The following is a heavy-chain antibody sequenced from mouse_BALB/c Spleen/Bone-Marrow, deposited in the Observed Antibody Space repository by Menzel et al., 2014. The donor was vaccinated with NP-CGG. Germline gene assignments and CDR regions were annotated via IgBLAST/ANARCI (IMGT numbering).Heavy chain of an antibody. CDR3: ARYGNYFDY. D-gene: IGHD2-1*01. V-gene: IGHV3-5*02. Sequence: EVQLQESGPGLVKPSQTVSPTCTVTGISITTGNYRWSWIRQFPGNKLEWIGYIYYSGTITYNPSLTSRTTITRDTSKNQFFLEMNSLTAEDTATYYCARYGNYFDYWGQGTSLTVSS. CDR1: GISITTGNYR. CDR2: IYYSGTI. J-gene: IGHJ2*02.